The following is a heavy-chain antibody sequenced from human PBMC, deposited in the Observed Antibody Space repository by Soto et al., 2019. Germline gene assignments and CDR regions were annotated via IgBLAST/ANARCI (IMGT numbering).Heavy chain of an antibody. CDR2: INPSGGST. J-gene: IGHJ5*02. V-gene: IGHV1-46*01. D-gene: IGHD6-6*01. CDR3: ARETSDPLYSSSSKWFDP. Sequence: QVQLVQSGAEVKKPGASVKVSCKASGYTFTSYYMHWVRQAPGQGLEWMGIINPSGGSTSYAQKCQGRVTMTRDTATSTVYMELSSLRSEDTAVYYCARETSDPLYSSSSKWFDPWGQGTLVTVSS. CDR1: GYTFTSYY.